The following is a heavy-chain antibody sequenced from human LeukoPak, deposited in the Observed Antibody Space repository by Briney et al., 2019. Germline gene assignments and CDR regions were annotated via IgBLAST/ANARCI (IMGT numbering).Heavy chain of an antibody. CDR3: ARELGSGWYGDY. Sequence: GGSLRLSCAASGFTFSSYWMTWVRQAPGKGLEWVANINPDGSGKDYVDSVKGRFTISRENAKNSLYLQMNSLRAEDTAVYYCARELGSGWYGDYWGQGTLVTVSS. CDR1: GFTFSSYW. J-gene: IGHJ4*02. D-gene: IGHD6-19*01. V-gene: IGHV3-7*01. CDR2: INPDGSGK.